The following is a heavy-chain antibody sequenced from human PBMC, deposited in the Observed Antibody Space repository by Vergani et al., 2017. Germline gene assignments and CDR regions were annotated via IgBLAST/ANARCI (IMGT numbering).Heavy chain of an antibody. CDR3: ARVRRGIAAAGTPGVDY. CDR2: ISSSSSYT. Sequence: QVQLVESGGGLVKPGGSLRLSCAASGFTFSDYYMSWIRQAPGKGLELVSYISSSSSYTNYADSVKGRFTISRDNAKNSLYLQMNSLRAEDTAVYYCARVRRGIAAAGTPGVDYWGQGTLVTVSS. CDR1: GFTFSDYY. V-gene: IGHV3-11*05. J-gene: IGHJ4*02. D-gene: IGHD6-13*01.